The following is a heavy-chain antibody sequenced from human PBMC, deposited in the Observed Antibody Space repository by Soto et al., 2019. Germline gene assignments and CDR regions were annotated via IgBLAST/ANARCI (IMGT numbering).Heavy chain of an antibody. CDR2: VYYSGST. CDR1: GGSGGDGSCY. Sequence: SETLPVTWTVLGGSGGDGSCYLSLVRQPPGKGLEWIGSVYYSGSTYYNPSLESRVTISVDKSKNQFSLKLMSLSAADTAVYYCGRLEGLATISYYFDYWGQGALVTAPQ. CDR3: GRLEGLATISYYFDY. V-gene: IGHV4-39*01. D-gene: IGHD3-9*01. J-gene: IGHJ4*02.